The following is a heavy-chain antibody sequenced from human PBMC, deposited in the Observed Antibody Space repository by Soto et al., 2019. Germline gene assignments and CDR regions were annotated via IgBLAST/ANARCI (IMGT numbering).Heavy chain of an antibody. V-gene: IGHV3-30*18. CDR3: AKDYLTLPLRLGKLSSYIDY. Sequence: QVQLVESGGGVVQPGRSLRLSCAASGFTFSNYGMHWVRQAPGKGLEWVAVISYDGSNEYYADSVKGRFTISRDNSKNTLSLQMNSLRAADTAVYYCAKDYLTLPLRLGKLSSYIDYWGQGTLVTVSS. J-gene: IGHJ4*02. CDR2: ISYDGSNE. D-gene: IGHD3-16*02. CDR1: GFTFSNYG.